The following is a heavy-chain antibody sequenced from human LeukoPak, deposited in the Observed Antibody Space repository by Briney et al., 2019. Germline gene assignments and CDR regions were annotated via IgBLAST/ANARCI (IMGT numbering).Heavy chain of an antibody. Sequence: PGGSLRLSCAASGFTFSSYGMHWVRQAPGKGLEWVAFIRYDGSNKYYADSVKGRFTISRDNSKNTLYLQMNSLRAEDTAVYYCAKDRCEYSSGWYLDYWGQGTLVTVSS. V-gene: IGHV3-30*02. CDR3: AKDRCEYSSGWYLDY. CDR2: IRYDGSNK. D-gene: IGHD6-19*01. CDR1: GFTFSSYG. J-gene: IGHJ4*02.